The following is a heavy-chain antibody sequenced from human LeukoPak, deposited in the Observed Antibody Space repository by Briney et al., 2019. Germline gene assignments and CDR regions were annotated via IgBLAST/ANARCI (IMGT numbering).Heavy chain of an antibody. Sequence: GASVKVPCTASGYTFTDYYIHWVRQAPGQGLEWMGWINPNSGGTNYAQNFQGRVTMTRDTYITTAYMDLSRLRLDDTAVYYCAVGRRTDFDYWGQGTLVTVSS. CDR1: GYTFTDYY. V-gene: IGHV1-2*02. CDR2: INPNSGGT. J-gene: IGHJ4*02. D-gene: IGHD1-26*01. CDR3: AVGRRTDFDY.